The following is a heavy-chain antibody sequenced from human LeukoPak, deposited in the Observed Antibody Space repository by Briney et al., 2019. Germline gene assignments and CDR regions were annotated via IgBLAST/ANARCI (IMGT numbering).Heavy chain of an antibody. D-gene: IGHD3-10*01. V-gene: IGHV4-39*01. J-gene: IGHJ4*02. CDR1: HGSIHSSCFY. Sequence: SETLSPPCTVSHGSIHSSCFYGRWIRQPPGKGLEWIGSMYYKGTTYYNPSLESRVTMSVDMSKNLCSLKLSSVTAADTAVYYCVGEEYGTGSFYKFSEWGQRTLVSVSS. CDR3: VGEEYGTGSFYKFSE. CDR2: MYYKGTT.